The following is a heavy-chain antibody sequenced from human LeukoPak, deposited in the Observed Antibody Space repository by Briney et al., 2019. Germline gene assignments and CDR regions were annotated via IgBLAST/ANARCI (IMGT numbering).Heavy chain of an antibody. V-gene: IGHV1-2*06. CDR3: ARVHDYGDYVDY. Sequence: ASVKVSCKASGYTFNGYYIHWVRQAPGQGLEWMGRINPNSGGTNYAQKFQGRVTMTRDTSISTAYMELSRLRSDDTAVYYCARVHDYGDYVDYWGQGTLVTVSS. J-gene: IGHJ4*02. CDR1: GYTFNGYY. CDR2: INPNSGGT. D-gene: IGHD4-17*01.